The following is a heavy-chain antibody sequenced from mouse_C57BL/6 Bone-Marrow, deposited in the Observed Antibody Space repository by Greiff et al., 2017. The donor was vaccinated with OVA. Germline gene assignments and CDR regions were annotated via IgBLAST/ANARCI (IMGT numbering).Heavy chain of an antibody. V-gene: IGHV1-15*01. Sequence: QVQLKESGAELVRPGASVTLSCKASGYTFTDYEMHWVKQTPVHGLEWIGAIDPETGGTAYNQKFKGKAILTADKSSSTAYMELRSLTSEDSAVYYCTPLYYDYDGRVMDYWGQGTSVTVSS. CDR1: GYTFTDYE. CDR3: TPLYYDYDGRVMDY. CDR2: IDPETGGT. J-gene: IGHJ4*01. D-gene: IGHD2-4*01.